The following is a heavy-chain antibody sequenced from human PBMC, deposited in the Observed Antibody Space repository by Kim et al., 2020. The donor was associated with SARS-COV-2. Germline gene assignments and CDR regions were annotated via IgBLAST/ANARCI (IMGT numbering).Heavy chain of an antibody. CDR3: ARVYFGGYVWGSYRKYYFDY. V-gene: IGHV4-34*01. D-gene: IGHD3-16*02. CDR2: INHSGST. Sequence: SETLSLTCAVYGGSFSGYYWSWIRQPPGKGLEWIGAINHSGSTNYNPSLNSRVTISVDTSKNQFSLKLSSVTAADTAVYYCARVYFGGYVWGSYRKYYFDYWGQGTLVTVSS. J-gene: IGHJ4*02. CDR1: GGSFSGYY.